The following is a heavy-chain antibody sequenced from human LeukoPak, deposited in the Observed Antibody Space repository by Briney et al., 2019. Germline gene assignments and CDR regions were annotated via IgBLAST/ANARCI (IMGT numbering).Heavy chain of an antibody. Sequence: PSETLSLTCTVPGGSISSYYWSWIRQPAGKGLEWIGRIYTSGSTNYNPSLKSRVTMSVDTSKNQFSLKLSSVTAADTAVYYCARAQYCSSTSCYLWVFDPWGQGTLVTVSS. CDR2: IYTSGST. J-gene: IGHJ5*02. CDR1: GGSISSYY. D-gene: IGHD2-2*01. CDR3: ARAQYCSSTSCYLWVFDP. V-gene: IGHV4-4*07.